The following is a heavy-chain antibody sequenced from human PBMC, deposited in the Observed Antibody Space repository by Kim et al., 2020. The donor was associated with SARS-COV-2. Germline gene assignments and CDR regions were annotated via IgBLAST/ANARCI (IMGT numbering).Heavy chain of an antibody. CDR2: SYK. Sequence: SYKYYADSVKGRFTISRDNAKNSLYLQMNSLRAEDTAVYYCARAPSLDYWGQGTLVTVSS. V-gene: IGHV3-21*01. J-gene: IGHJ4*02. CDR3: ARAPSLDY.